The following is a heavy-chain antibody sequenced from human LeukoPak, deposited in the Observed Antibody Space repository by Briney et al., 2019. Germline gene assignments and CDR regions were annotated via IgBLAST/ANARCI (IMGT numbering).Heavy chain of an antibody. D-gene: IGHD2-2*03. CDR1: GYIFTDYY. CDR2: INPKTGDT. J-gene: IGHJ5*02. Sequence: GASVKVSCKTSGYIFTDYYIHWVRQAPGHGLEWMGWINPKTGDTNSAQKFQRWVTMTRDTAISTAYMELNRLAPDDTAVYYCARVVYSHGYCDRVTCPNWFDPWGQGTLVTVSS. CDR3: ARVVYSHGYCDRVTCPNWFDP. V-gene: IGHV1-2*04.